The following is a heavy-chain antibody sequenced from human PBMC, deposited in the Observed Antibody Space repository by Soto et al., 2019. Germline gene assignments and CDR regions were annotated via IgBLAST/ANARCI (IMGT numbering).Heavy chain of an antibody. J-gene: IGHJ4*02. CDR3: AKTGSITMIVVVITFLDY. CDR2: ISGSGGST. V-gene: IGHV3-23*01. CDR1: GFTFSSYA. D-gene: IGHD3-22*01. Sequence: SLRLSCAASGFTFSSYAMSWVRQAPGKGLEWVSAISGSGGSTYYADSVKGRFTISRDNSKNTLYLQMNSLRAEDTAVYYCAKTGSITMIVVVITFLDYWGQGTLVTVSS.